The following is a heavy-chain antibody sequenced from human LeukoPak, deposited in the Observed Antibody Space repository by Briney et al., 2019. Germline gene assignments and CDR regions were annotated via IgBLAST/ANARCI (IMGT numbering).Heavy chain of an antibody. D-gene: IGHD1-26*01. CDR3: AKDRDSGSLRWFDP. J-gene: IGHJ5*02. Sequence: GGSLRLSCAASGFTFSSYAMSWVRQAPGKGLEWVSAVSGSGDWTHYADSVKGRFTISRDNSRNTLYLQMDSLRAEDMAINYFAKDRDSGSLRWFDPWGQGTLVTVSS. CDR1: GFTFSSYA. V-gene: IGHV3-23*01. CDR2: VSGSGDWT.